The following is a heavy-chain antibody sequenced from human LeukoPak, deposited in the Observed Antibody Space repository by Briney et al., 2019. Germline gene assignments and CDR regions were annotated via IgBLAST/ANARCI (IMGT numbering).Heavy chain of an antibody. CDR2: ICTAGDT. D-gene: IGHD3-22*01. CDR3: ARGLYYYDSSGYPEASDI. J-gene: IGHJ3*02. CDR1: GFTFSSHD. Sequence: GGSLRLSCAASGFTFSSHDMHWVRQATGTGLEWVSAICTAGDTYYPGSVKGRFTISRENAKNSLYLQMNSLRAGDTAVYYCARGLYYYDSSGYPEASDIWGQGTMVTVSS. V-gene: IGHV3-13*01.